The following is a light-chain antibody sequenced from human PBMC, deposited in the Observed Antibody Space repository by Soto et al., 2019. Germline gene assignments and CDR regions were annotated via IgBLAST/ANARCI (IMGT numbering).Light chain of an antibody. CDR3: QQYDSSPKT. J-gene: IGKJ1*01. Sequence: EIVLTQSPCTLSLSPGERATLSCRASQSVSSSYLAWYQQKPGQAPRLLIYGASSRATGIPDRFSGSGSGTDFTLTISRLEPEDFAVYYCQQYDSSPKTLGQGTKVESK. V-gene: IGKV3-20*01. CDR2: GAS. CDR1: QSVSSSY.